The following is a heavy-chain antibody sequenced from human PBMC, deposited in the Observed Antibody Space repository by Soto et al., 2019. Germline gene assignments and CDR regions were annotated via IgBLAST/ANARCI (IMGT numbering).Heavy chain of an antibody. J-gene: IGHJ5*02. Sequence: ASVRVSCTASGSTFASVAISLVRQVPGQGLEWMGRVSPYSGNTDSAQKFQGRVTMTADTSTNTAYMDLRNLRSDDTAVYYCARGERAQSSGWRNWFDPWGQGTLVTVSS. CDR3: ARGERAQSSGWRNWFDP. D-gene: IGHD6-19*01. CDR1: GSTFASVA. CDR2: VSPYSGNT. V-gene: IGHV1-18*01.